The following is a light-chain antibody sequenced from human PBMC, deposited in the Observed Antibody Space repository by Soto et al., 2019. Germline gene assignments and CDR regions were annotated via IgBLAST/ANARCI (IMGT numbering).Light chain of an antibody. Sequence: HSALPQPSSVSGTPGQSITMYCTGSNSDGGIYDFVSWYQHHPGRAPKLIVSEVSHRPSGVSNRFSGSKSGNTASLTISGLQSEDEADYYCISYTSDDVRYVFGTGTKVTXL. V-gene: IGLV2-14*01. CDR3: ISYTSDDVRYV. CDR2: EVS. CDR1: NSDGGIYDF. J-gene: IGLJ1*01.